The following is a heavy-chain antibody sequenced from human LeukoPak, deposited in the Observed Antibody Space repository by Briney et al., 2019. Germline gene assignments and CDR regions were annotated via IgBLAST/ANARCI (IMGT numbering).Heavy chain of an antibody. CDR1: GFTFSSYG. Sequence: GRSLRLSCAASGFTFSSYGMHWVRQAPGKGLEWVAVISYDGSNKYYADSVKGRFTISRDNSKNTLYLQMNSLRAEDTAVYYCAKGTGSYDRHYYYGMDVWGKGTTVTVSS. D-gene: IGHD3-10*01. J-gene: IGHJ6*04. V-gene: IGHV3-30*18. CDR2: ISYDGSNK. CDR3: AKGTGSYDRHYYYGMDV.